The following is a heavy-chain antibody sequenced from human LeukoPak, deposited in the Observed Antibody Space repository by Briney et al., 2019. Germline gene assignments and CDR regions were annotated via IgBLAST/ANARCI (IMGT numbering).Heavy chain of an antibody. D-gene: IGHD2-21*02. J-gene: IGHJ4*02. CDR2: IYPGDSDT. Sequence: GESLKISCKGSEYSFPTYWIGWVRQMPGKGLEWMGIIYPGDSDTRYSPSFQGQVTISADKSISTAYLQWSSLKASDTAMYYCARTYCGGDCYYSYFDYWGQGTLVTVSS. CDR3: ARTYCGGDCYYSYFDY. CDR1: EYSFPTYW. V-gene: IGHV5-51*01.